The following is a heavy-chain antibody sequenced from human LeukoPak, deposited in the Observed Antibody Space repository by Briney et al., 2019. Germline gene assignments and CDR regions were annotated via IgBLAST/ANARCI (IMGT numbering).Heavy chain of an antibody. D-gene: IGHD4-23*01. CDR3: GGGAKLRMRNWFDP. CDR2: IYYSGST. J-gene: IGHJ5*02. CDR1: GGSISSYY. V-gene: IGHV4-59*01. Sequence: SETLSLTCTVSGGSISSYYWSWIRQPPGKGLEWIGYIYYSGSTNYNPSLKSRVTISVDTSKNQFSLKLRSVAAADTAVYYCGGGAKLRMRNWFDPWGQGTLVTLSS.